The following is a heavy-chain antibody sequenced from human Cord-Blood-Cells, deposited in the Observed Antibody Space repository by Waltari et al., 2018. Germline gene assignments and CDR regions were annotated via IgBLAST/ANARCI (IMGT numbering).Heavy chain of an antibody. Sequence: QVQLVQSGAEVQQPGASVKVSCKVSGYTLTDLTIQWVRRAPGKGLEWMGGFDPEDGETIYAQKFQGRVTMTEDTSTDTAYMELSSLRSEDTAVYYCATMEGLGWGLFDYWGQGTLVTVSS. D-gene: IGHD3-16*01. CDR2: FDPEDGET. J-gene: IGHJ4*02. CDR3: ATMEGLGWGLFDY. CDR1: GYTLTDLT. V-gene: IGHV1-24*01.